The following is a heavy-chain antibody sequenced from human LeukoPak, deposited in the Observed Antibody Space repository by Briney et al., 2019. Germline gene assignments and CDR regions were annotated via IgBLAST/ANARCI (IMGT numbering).Heavy chain of an antibody. CDR3: AKDLVILSDY. CDR1: GFTFSSYA. Sequence: PGGSLRLSCAASGFTFSSYAMSWVRQAPGKGLEWVSSVSRSGDSTYYTGSVKGRFTISRDNSKNTLYLQMNSLRAEDTAVYYCAKDLVILSDYGGQGTLVTVSS. V-gene: IGHV3-23*01. J-gene: IGHJ4*02. D-gene: IGHD3-9*01. CDR2: VSRSGDST.